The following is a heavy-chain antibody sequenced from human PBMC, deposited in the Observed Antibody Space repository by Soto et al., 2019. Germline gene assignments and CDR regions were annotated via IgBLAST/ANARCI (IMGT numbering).Heavy chain of an antibody. Sequence: QVQLVESGGGLVKPGGSLILSCAASGFTFSDYYMSWIRQAPGKGLEWVSYISSSGSTIYYADSVKGRFTISRDNAKNSLYLQMNSLRAEDTAVYYCATLCVVVTAPCSGFDYWGQGTLVTVSS. CDR1: GFTFSDYY. J-gene: IGHJ4*02. V-gene: IGHV3-11*01. CDR3: ATLCVVVTAPCSGFDY. D-gene: IGHD2-21*02. CDR2: ISSSGSTI.